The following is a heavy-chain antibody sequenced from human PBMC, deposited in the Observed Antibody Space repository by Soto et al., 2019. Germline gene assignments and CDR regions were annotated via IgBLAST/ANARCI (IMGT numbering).Heavy chain of an antibody. CDR1: GFSLSTSGVG. J-gene: IGHJ1*01. D-gene: IGHD3-22*01. CDR3: ALYYYDSSGYYYHSQYFQH. V-gene: IGHV2-5*01. Sequence: KESGPTLVKPTQTLTLTCTFSGFSLSTSGVGVGWIRQPPGKALEWLALIYWNDDKRYSPSLKSRLTITKDTSKNQVVLTMTNMDPVDTATYYCALYYYDSSGYYYHSQYFQHWGQGTLVTVSS. CDR2: IYWNDDK.